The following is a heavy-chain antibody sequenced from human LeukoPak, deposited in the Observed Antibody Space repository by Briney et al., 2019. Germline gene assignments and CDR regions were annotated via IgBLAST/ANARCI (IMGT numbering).Heavy chain of an antibody. CDR3: ATDLWCSSTSCPDY. V-gene: IGHV1-24*01. CDR1: GYTLTELS. CDR2: FDPEDGET. J-gene: IGHJ4*02. D-gene: IGHD2-2*01. Sequence: ASVKVSCKVSGYTLTELSMHWVRQAPGKGLEWMGGFDPEDGETIYAQKFQGRVTMTEDTSTDTAYMELSSLRSEDTAVYYCATDLWCSSTSCPDYWGQGTLVTVSS.